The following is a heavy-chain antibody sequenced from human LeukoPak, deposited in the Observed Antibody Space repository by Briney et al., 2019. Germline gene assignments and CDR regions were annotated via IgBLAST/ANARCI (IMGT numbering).Heavy chain of an antibody. CDR3: ARSKIVVVTRGYFDL. Sequence: PSETLSHTCTVSGGSISSYYWSWIRPPPRKRLEGIGHIYYSGSTNCNPSIKSRVTISVDTSKNQFSLKLSSVTAADTAVYYCARSKIVVVTRGYFDLWGRGTLVTVSS. CDR1: GGSISSYY. D-gene: IGHD3-22*01. V-gene: IGHV4-59*01. J-gene: IGHJ2*01. CDR2: IYYSGST.